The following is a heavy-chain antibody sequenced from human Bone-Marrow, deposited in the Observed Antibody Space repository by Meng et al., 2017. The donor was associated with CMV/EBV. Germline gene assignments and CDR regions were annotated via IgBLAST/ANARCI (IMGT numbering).Heavy chain of an antibody. J-gene: IGHJ6*02. Sequence: ASVKVSCKASGYTFTGYGISWVRQAPGQGLEWMGWISAYNGNTNYAQKLQGRVTMTTDTSTSTAYMELRSLRSDDTAVYYCARVPSYCSGGSCWQNGMDVWGQGTTVTVSS. CDR2: ISAYNGNT. V-gene: IGHV1-18*01. CDR3: ARVPSYCSGGSCWQNGMDV. D-gene: IGHD2-15*01. CDR1: GYTFTGYG.